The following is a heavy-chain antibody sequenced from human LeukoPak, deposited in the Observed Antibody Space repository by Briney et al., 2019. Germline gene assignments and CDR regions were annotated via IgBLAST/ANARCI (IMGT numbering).Heavy chain of an antibody. CDR3: AREGAWSRKYYYDSSGYYYIGHYFDY. D-gene: IGHD3-22*01. V-gene: IGHV4-30-4*01. CDR1: GGSISSGDYY. CDR2: IYYSGST. Sequence: SETLSLTCTVSGGSISSGDYYWSWIRQPPGKGLEWIGYIYYSGSTYYNPSLKSRVTISVDTSKNQFSLKLSSVTAADTAVYYCAREGAWSRKYYYDSSGYYYIGHYFDYWGQGTLVTVSS. J-gene: IGHJ4*02.